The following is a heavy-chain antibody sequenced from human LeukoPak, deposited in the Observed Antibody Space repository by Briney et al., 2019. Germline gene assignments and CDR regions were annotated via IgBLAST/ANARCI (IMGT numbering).Heavy chain of an antibody. Sequence: ASVKVSCKASGYTFTSYAMHWVRQAPGQRLEWMGWINAGNGNTKYSQKLQGRVTMTTDTSTSTAYMELRSLRSDDTAVYYCARDGIAVAGDPFDYWGQGTLVTVSS. D-gene: IGHD6-19*01. CDR2: INAGNGNT. J-gene: IGHJ4*02. V-gene: IGHV1-3*01. CDR3: ARDGIAVAGDPFDY. CDR1: GYTFTSYA.